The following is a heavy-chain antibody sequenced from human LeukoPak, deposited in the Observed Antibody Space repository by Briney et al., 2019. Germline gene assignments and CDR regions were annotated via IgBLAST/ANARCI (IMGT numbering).Heavy chain of an antibody. CDR2: ISGTSDYI. V-gene: IGHV3-21*06. CDR3: ARREPQGCSGTSCFAGPVGH. CDR1: GFTFSSYS. D-gene: IGHD2-2*01. Sequence: GGSLRLSCAASGFTFSSYSMNWVRQAPGKGLEWVSSISGTSDYIYYADSVKGRFTISRDNGQNPLYLQMNSLRAEDTAVYYCARREPQGCSGTSCFAGPVGHWGQGTLVTVSS. J-gene: IGHJ4*02.